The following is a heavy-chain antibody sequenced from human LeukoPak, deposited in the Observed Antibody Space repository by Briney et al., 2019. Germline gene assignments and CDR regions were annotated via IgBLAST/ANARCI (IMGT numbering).Heavy chain of an antibody. Sequence: SETLSLICTVSGGSISSSSYYWGWIRQPPGKGLEWIGSIYYSGSTYYNPSLKSRVTISVDTSKNQFSLKLSSVTAADTAVYYCARSNAAPFDYWGQGTLVTVSS. CDR2: IYYSGST. CDR1: GGSISSSSYY. V-gene: IGHV4-39*07. D-gene: IGHD2-8*01. J-gene: IGHJ4*02. CDR3: ARSNAAPFDY.